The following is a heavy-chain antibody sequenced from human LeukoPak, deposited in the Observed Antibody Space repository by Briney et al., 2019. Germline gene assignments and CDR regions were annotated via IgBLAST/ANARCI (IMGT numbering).Heavy chain of an antibody. Sequence: TSETLSLTCTVSGGSISSHFWSWIRQPPGKGLEWIGYIHYSGSTNYNPSLKSRVTISVDTSKNQFSLRLSSVTAADTAVYYCGRDALVGYFSYYYMDVWGKGTTVTVSS. J-gene: IGHJ6*03. V-gene: IGHV4-59*11. D-gene: IGHD2-15*01. CDR2: IHYSGST. CDR3: GRDALVGYFSYYYMDV. CDR1: GGSISSHF.